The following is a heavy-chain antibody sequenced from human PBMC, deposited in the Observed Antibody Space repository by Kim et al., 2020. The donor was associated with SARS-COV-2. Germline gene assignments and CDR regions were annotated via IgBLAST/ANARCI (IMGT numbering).Heavy chain of an antibody. CDR2: ISSSGSTI. Sequence: GGSLRLSCAASGFTFSSYEMNWVRQAPGKGLEWVSYISSSGSTIYYADSVKGRFTISRDNAKNSLYLQMNSLRAEDTAVYYCARSPSWEVLRYFDLLTPRGAFDIWGQGTMVTVSS. D-gene: IGHD3-9*01. J-gene: IGHJ3*02. V-gene: IGHV3-48*03. CDR3: ARSPSWEVLRYFDLLTPRGAFDI. CDR1: GFTFSSYE.